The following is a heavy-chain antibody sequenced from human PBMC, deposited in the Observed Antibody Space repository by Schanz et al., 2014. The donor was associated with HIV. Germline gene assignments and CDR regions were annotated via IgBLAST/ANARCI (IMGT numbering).Heavy chain of an antibody. J-gene: IGHJ4*02. D-gene: IGHD2-15*01. CDR3: ARGYCGGGTCYSGDY. CDR2: ISAYNGKT. Sequence: QVQLGQSGAEVKKPGASVKVSCKASGYTFTGYYMHWIRQAPGQGLEWMGWISAYNGKTNYARKFQGRVTMTTDTLTSTVYMELRSLRSDDTAVYYCARGYCGGGTCYSGDYWGQGTLVTVSS. CDR1: GYTFTGYY. V-gene: IGHV1-18*04.